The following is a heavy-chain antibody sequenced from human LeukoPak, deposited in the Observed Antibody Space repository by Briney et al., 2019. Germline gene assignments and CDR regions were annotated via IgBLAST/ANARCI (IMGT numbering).Heavy chain of an antibody. V-gene: IGHV3-23*01. CDR2: ISGSGGST. D-gene: IGHD2-15*01. CDR1: GLTFNSYA. J-gene: IGHJ4*02. CDR3: AKGLCSGGSCYGRGFDY. Sequence: PGGSLRLSCAAYGLTFNSYAASWVRQAPGKGLEWVSAISGSGGSTYYADSVKGRFTISRDNSKNTLYLQMNSLRAEDTAVYYCAKGLCSGGSCYGRGFDYWGQGTLVTVSS.